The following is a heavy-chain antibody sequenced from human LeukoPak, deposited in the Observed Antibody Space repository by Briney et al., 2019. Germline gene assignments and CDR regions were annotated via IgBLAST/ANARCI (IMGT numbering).Heavy chain of an antibody. CDR3: ARDNYYTIDV. CDR2: IYSGGST. CDR1: GFAFRNYT. V-gene: IGHV3-66*01. D-gene: IGHD3-22*01. J-gene: IGHJ6*02. Sequence: PGGSLRLSCAASGFAFRNYTMTWVRQAPGKGLEWVSVIYSGGSTYYADSVKGRFTISRDNSKNTLFLQMDSLRVDDTAVYYCARDNYYTIDVWGQGTTVTVSS.